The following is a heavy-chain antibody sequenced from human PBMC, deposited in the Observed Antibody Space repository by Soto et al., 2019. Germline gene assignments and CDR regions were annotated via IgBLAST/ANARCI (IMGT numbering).Heavy chain of an antibody. CDR3: ARGFDSSGYADY. CDR1: GFTFSSYS. J-gene: IGHJ4*02. CDR2: ISSSSSYI. V-gene: IGHV3-21*01. Sequence: EVQLVESGGGLVKPGGSLRLSCAASGFTFSSYSMNWVRQAPGKGLEWVSSISSSSSYIYYADSVKGRFTISRDNAKNSLYRQMNSLRAEDTAVYYCARGFDSSGYADYWGQGTLVTVSS. D-gene: IGHD3-22*01.